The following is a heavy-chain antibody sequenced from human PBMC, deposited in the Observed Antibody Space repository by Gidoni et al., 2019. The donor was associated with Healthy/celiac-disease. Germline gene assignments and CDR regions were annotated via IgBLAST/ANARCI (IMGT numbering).Heavy chain of an antibody. J-gene: IGHJ3*02. CDR3: ARDLGDGYNSNAFDI. V-gene: IGHV1-2*02. CDR1: GYTFTGYY. CDR2: INPNSGGT. D-gene: IGHD5-12*01. Sequence: QVPLVQSGSEVKKPGASVKVSCKASGYTFTGYYMHWVRQAPGQGLEWMGWINPNSGGTNYAQKFQGRVTMTRDTSISTAYMELSRLRSDDTAVYYCARDLGDGYNSNAFDIWGQGTMVTVSS.